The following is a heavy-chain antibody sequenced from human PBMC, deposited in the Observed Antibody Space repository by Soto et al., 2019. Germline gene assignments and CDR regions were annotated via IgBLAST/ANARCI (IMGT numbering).Heavy chain of an antibody. J-gene: IGHJ4*02. D-gene: IGHD6-19*01. CDR3: GKGGRQWLVTSDFNY. CDR1: GFTFSDYA. Sequence: VQLVESGGGVVQPGRSLRLSCAASGFTFSDYAMHWVRQAPGKGLEWVAVVSHDGRNTHYADSVKGRFTISSDSSKHTVSLEMTSLRAEETAVYYCGKGGRQWLVTSDFNYWGQGDLVTVSS. CDR2: VSHDGRNT. V-gene: IGHV3-30*18.